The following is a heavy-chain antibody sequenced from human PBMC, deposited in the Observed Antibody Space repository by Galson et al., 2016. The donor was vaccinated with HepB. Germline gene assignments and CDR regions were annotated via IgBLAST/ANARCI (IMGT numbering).Heavy chain of an antibody. D-gene: IGHD1-14*01. CDR3: TTGMGPGAFDI. Sequence: VKVSCKVSGYFLSKISMHWVRQAPGKGLEWMGGFVPEHGETKYAQKFQGRVTMIEDISTDTAYMDLSSLRFDDTAVYYCTTGMGPGAFDIWGQGTMITVSS. CDR2: FVPEHGET. CDR1: GYFLSKIS. J-gene: IGHJ3*02. V-gene: IGHV1-24*01.